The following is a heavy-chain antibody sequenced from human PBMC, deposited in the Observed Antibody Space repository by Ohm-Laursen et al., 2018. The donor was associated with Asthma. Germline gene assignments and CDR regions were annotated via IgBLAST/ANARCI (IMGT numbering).Heavy chain of an antibody. V-gene: IGHV3-48*01. D-gene: IGHD4-17*01. CDR2: ISSKSSTI. CDR3: AKDLGTVTKGYFDY. CDR1: GFTFSTYS. Sequence: GSLRLSCAASGFTFSTYSMHWVRQAPGKGLEWVSFISSKSSTIYSANTVKGRFTASRDNSKNTMYLQMNSLRAEDTAVYYCAKDLGTVTKGYFDYWGQGTLVTVSS. J-gene: IGHJ4*02.